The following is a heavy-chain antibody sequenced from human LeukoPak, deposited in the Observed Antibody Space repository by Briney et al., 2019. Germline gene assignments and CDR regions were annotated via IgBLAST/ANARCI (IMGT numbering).Heavy chain of an antibody. V-gene: IGHV1-18*04. CDR2: ISAYNGNT. CDR3: ARVEVGVPAANGAFDY. D-gene: IGHD2-2*01. Sequence: ATVKLSCTASGYTFTSYGISWVRQAPGQGLEWMGWISAYNGNTNYAQNLQGRVTMTTDTSTSTAYIELRSLRSDDTAVYYCARVEVGVPAANGAFDYGGQGTLVTVSS. J-gene: IGHJ4*02. CDR1: GYTFTSYG.